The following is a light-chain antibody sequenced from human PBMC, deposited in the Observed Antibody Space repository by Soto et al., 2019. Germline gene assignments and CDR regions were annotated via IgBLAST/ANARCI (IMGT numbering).Light chain of an antibody. CDR2: GAS. J-gene: IGKJ1*01. Sequence: EVVLTQSPGTLALSRGERATLSCRASQSVSSNLAWYQQKPGQAPRLLIYGASSRATGIPERFSGSGSGTDFTLTISRLEPEDFAVYYCHQYGSSPRTFGQGTKVDIK. CDR3: HQYGSSPRT. CDR1: QSVSSN. V-gene: IGKV3-20*01.